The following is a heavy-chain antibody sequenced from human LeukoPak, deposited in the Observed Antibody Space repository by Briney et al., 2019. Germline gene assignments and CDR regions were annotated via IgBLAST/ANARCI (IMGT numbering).Heavy chain of an antibody. CDR3: ARAPAVDYRDV. Sequence: GESLKISCKGSGYSFTNNWIGWVRQMTGKGLEWMGAICPGDSDTRYSPSFQGQVTISADKSITTAYLQWSSLKASDTAMYYCARAPAVDYRDVWGKGTTVTVSS. J-gene: IGHJ6*03. CDR2: ICPGDSDT. D-gene: IGHD2-15*01. CDR1: GYSFTNNW. V-gene: IGHV5-51*01.